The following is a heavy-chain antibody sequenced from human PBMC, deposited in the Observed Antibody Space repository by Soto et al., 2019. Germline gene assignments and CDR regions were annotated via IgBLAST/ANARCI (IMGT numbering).Heavy chain of an antibody. CDR3: ARDSGYCSGTSVNHYLDS. Sequence: EVQLEESGGGLVQPGGSLRLSCAASGFTFGIYGMSWVRQAPGKGLEWLATIKWDASEKKYVDSVKGRFTMSRDNAKNSLYLQIDSLRAEDTAVYYCARDSGYCSGTSVNHYLDSWGHGTLVTVSS. J-gene: IGHJ4*01. V-gene: IGHV3-7*01. CDR2: IKWDASEK. D-gene: IGHD3-10*01. CDR1: GFTFGIYG.